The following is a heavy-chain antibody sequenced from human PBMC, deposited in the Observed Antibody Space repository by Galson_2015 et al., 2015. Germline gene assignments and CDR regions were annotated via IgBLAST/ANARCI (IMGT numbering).Heavy chain of an antibody. D-gene: IGHD2-15*01. Sequence: SLRLSCAASGFTFDDYAMHWVRQAPGKGPEWVANIKDDGGEKNYVDSVKGRFTTSRDNAKNSLYLQMNSLRAEDTAVYYCARDLGYCRGGRCYTVLDSWGQGTLVTVSS. CDR3: ARDLGYCRGGRCYTVLDS. J-gene: IGHJ4*02. CDR2: IKDDGGEK. CDR1: GFTFDDYA. V-gene: IGHV3-7*01.